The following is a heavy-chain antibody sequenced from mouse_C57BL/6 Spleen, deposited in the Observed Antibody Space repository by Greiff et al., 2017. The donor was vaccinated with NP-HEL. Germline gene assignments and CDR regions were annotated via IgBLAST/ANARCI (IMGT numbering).Heavy chain of an antibody. J-gene: IGHJ1*03. D-gene: IGHD1-1*01. Sequence: QVQLQQSGAELVKPGASVKLSCKASGYTFTSYWMHWVKQRHGQGLEWIGMIHPNSGSTNYNEKFKSKATLTVDKSSSQAYMQLSSLTSEYSAVYYCARQVGNYDGSSLWYFDVWGTGTTVTVSS. CDR2: IHPNSGST. V-gene: IGHV1-64*01. CDR3: ARQVGNYDGSSLWYFDV. CDR1: GYTFTSYW.